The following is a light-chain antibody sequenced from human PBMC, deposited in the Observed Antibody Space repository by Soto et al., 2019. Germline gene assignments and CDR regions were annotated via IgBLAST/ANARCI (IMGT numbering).Light chain of an antibody. CDR1: GRDIGAYDY. CDR3: SSYTTSYFYV. Sequence: QSALTQPASVSGSPGQSITISSTGSGRDIGAYDYVSWYQQHPGKAPKLLIYGVNNRPSGVSYRFSASKSAFTASLTISGLQAEDEAHYYCSSYTTSYFYVFGPGTKVTVL. V-gene: IGLV2-14*01. J-gene: IGLJ1*01. CDR2: GVN.